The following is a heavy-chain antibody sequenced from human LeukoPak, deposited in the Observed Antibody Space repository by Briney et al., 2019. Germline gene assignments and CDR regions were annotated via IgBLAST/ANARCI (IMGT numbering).Heavy chain of an antibody. Sequence: SETLSLTCAVYGGSFSGYYWSWIRQPPGKGLEWIGEINHSGSTNYNPSLKSRVTISVDTSKNQFSLKLSSVTAADTAVYYCARAVIAAAGTDDRGQGTLVTVSS. CDR3: ARAVIAAAGTDD. V-gene: IGHV4-34*01. J-gene: IGHJ4*02. CDR1: GGSFSGYY. D-gene: IGHD6-13*01. CDR2: INHSGST.